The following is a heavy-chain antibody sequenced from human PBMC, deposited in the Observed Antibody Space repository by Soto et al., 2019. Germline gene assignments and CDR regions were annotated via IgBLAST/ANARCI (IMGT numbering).Heavy chain of an antibody. CDR3: ARVDSSSWHIFPYLESTWFDP. CDR1: GGSISSYY. J-gene: IGHJ5*02. V-gene: IGHV4-59*01. Sequence: PSETLSLTCTVSGGSISSYYWSWIRQPPGKGLEWIGYIYYSGSTNYNPSLKSRVTISVDTSKNQFSLKLSSVTAADTAVYYCARVDSSSWHIFPYLESTWFDPWGQGTLVTVS. CDR2: IYYSGST. D-gene: IGHD6-13*01.